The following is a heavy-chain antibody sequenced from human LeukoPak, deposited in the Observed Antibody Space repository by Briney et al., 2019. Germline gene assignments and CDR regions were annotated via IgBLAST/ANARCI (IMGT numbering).Heavy chain of an antibody. D-gene: IGHD6-19*01. CDR1: GFTFSRYW. CDR2: IGGDARTT. J-gene: IGHJ4*02. Sequence: GGSLRLSCAASGFTFSRYWMHWVRQAPGKGLVWVSRIGGDARTTTYADSVKGRFTIFRDNAKNTLSLQMNSLRAEDTALYYCVRDRAVAGTEDFYFDFWGQGTLVTVSS. V-gene: IGHV3-74*01. CDR3: VRDRAVAGTEDFYFDF.